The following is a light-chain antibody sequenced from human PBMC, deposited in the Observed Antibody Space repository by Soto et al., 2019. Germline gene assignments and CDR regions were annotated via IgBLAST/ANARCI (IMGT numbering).Light chain of an antibody. J-gene: IGKJ2*01. V-gene: IGKV3-20*01. CDR1: QSLSSSY. CDR3: QQYNNWPPKYT. Sequence: EIVLTQSPGTLSLSPGERATLSCRASQSLSSSYLAWYQQKPGQAPRLLIYGTSIRATGIPDRFSGSGSGTDFTLTITRLEPEDFAVYYCQQYNNWPPKYTFGQGTKLEIK. CDR2: GTS.